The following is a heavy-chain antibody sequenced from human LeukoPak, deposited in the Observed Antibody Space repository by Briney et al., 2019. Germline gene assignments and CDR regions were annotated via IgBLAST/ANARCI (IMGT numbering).Heavy chain of an antibody. J-gene: IGHJ4*02. CDR2: ISSGSTYM. D-gene: IGHD3-16*02. CDR3: AKDLRSADFDY. CDR1: GFTFSSYS. Sequence: PGGSLRLSCAASGFTFSSYSMNWVRQAPGKGLEWVSYISSGSTYMYYADSLKGRFTISRDNAKSSLYLQMNSLRAEDTAVYYCAKDLRSADFDYWGQGTLVTVSS. V-gene: IGHV3-21*04.